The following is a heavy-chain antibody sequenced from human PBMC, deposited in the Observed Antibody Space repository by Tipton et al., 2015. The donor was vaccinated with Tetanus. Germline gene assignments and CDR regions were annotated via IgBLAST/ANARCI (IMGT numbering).Heavy chain of an antibody. J-gene: IGHJ3*01. D-gene: IGHD1-26*01. CDR1: GFTFTDYW. CDR3: AREFRRGGGYQTEALDV. V-gene: IGHV3-74*01. CDR2: MNSDGSAS. Sequence: SLRLSCAASGFTFTDYWMHWVRQAPGKGLLWVARMNSDGSASNYADSVKGRFTISRDSAQNTLYLHMNNLRAEGTALYYCAREFRRGGGYQTEALDVWGQGTLVTVSS.